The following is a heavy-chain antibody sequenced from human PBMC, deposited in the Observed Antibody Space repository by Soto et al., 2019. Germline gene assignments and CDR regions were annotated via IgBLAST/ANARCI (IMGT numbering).Heavy chain of an antibody. D-gene: IGHD3-3*01. V-gene: IGHV4-39*07. Sequence: PSETLSLTCTVSGGSISSSSYYWGWIRQPPGKGLEWIGKINHSGSTYYNPSLKSRVTISVDTSKNQFSLKLSSVTAADTAVYYCASIPISIWSGYYRANFHNWFDPWGQGTLVTVSS. CDR2: INHSGST. J-gene: IGHJ5*02. CDR1: GGSISSSSYY. CDR3: ASIPISIWSGYYRANFHNWFDP.